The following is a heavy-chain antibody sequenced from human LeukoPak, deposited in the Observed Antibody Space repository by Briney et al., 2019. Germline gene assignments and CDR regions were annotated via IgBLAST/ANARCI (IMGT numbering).Heavy chain of an antibody. CDR2: ISPNSGGT. J-gene: IGHJ4*02. Sequence: ASVKVSXKASGYTFTGYYMHWVRQAPGQGLEWMGRISPNSGGTMYAQEFQGRITMTRDTSISTAYMELNRLRSDDTAVYYCARDQYSGNRDSGDDYWGQGTLVTVSS. V-gene: IGHV1-2*06. CDR3: ARDQYSGNRDSGDDY. CDR1: GYTFTGYY. D-gene: IGHD5-12*01.